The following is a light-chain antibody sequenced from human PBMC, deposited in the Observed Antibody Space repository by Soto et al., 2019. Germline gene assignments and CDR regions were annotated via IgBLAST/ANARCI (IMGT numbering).Light chain of an antibody. CDR3: SSYTSSTTLI. V-gene: IGLV2-14*01. Sequence: QSVLPQPASVSGSPGQSITISCSGTSSDVGGYNYVSWYQQHPGKAPKLMMYEVTNRPSGVSDRFSGSKSGNTASLTISGLQAEDEADYFCSSYTSSTTLIFGGGTKLTVL. CDR2: EVT. J-gene: IGLJ2*01. CDR1: SSDVGGYNY.